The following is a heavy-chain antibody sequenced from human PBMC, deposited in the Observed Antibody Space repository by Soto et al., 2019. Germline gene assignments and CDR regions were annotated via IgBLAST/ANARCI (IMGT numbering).Heavy chain of an antibody. CDR3: AKDRRRSVFYWYDP. CDR2: ISGSGDST. V-gene: IGHV3-23*01. J-gene: IGHJ5*02. CDR1: GFTFSSYA. Sequence: GGSLRLSCVTSGFTFSSYAMGWVRQAPGKGLEWVSGISGSGDSTYYADSVKGRFTISRDNSKNTLYLQMNSLRAEDTAVYYCAKDRRRSVFYWYDPWGQGTLVTVSS. D-gene: IGHD3-3*01.